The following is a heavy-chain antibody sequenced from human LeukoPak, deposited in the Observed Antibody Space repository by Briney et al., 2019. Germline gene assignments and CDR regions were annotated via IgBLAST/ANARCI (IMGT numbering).Heavy chain of an antibody. V-gene: IGHV3-30*18. CDR1: GFTFSSYG. CDR3: AKDVHSGYDFDYYYGMDV. CDR2: ISYDGSNK. D-gene: IGHD5-12*01. J-gene: IGHJ6*04. Sequence: QPGRSLRLSCAASGFTFSSYGMHWLRQAPGKGLEWVAVISYDGSNKYYADSVKGRFTISRDNSKNTLYLQMNSLRAEDTAVYYCAKDVHSGYDFDYYYGMDVWGKGTTVTVSS.